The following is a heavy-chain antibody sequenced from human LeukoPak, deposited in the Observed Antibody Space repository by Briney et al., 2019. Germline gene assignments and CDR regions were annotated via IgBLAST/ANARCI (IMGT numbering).Heavy chain of an antibody. D-gene: IGHD3-3*01. CDR1: AGPFSGIY. J-gene: IGHJ6*03. CDR3: ARGGGGVIITSYYYYLDV. V-gene: IGHV4-34*01. CDR2: INLTGRT. Sequence: SETLSLTCVVYAGPFSGIYSSWIGQPPGKALDWIGEINLTGRTNYNPSLKSRVTISLDTSKNQFSLKLNSVTAADTAVYYCARGGGGVIITSYYYYLDVWAKGTTVTVSS.